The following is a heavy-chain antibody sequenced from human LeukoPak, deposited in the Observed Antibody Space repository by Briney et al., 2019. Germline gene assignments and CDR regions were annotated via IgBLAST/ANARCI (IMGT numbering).Heavy chain of an antibody. V-gene: IGHV3-7*01. CDR1: GFTFNTYW. CDR3: ARDTKGGYFDL. J-gene: IGHJ4*02. Sequence: LSGGSLRLSCAASGFTFNTYWMSWVRQAPGKGLEWLANIKEDGTRDYYVESVKGRFTISKDNAKTSLYLQLSSLRAEDTAVYYCARDTKGGYFDLWGQGTLVTVSS. CDR2: IKEDGTRD.